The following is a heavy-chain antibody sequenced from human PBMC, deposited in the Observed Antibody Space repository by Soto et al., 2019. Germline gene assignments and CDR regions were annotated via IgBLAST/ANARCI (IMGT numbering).Heavy chain of an antibody. Sequence: ETLSLTCTVSGGSISSSSYYWGWIRQPPGKGLEWVSYISSSSSTIFYTDSVKGRFTISRDNAKNSLYLQMGSLRAEDMAVYYCARLNPIAAAFDYWGQGTLVNVSS. D-gene: IGHD6-13*01. CDR2: ISSSSSTI. CDR3: ARLNPIAAAFDY. CDR1: GGSISSSS. V-gene: IGHV3-48*01. J-gene: IGHJ4*02.